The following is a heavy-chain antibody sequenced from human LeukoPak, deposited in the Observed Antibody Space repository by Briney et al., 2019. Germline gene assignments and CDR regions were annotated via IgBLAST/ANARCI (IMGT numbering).Heavy chain of an antibody. CDR1: GFTFSSYS. CDR2: INPSSSSI. Sequence: GGSLRLSCAASGFTFSSYSMSWVRQSPEKGLEWISFINPSSSSISYADSVWGRFTISRDNAKNSVYLQMSSLRAEDTAVYYCARGGALRPDYWGQGTLVTVSS. CDR3: ARGGALRPDY. V-gene: IGHV3-48*04. J-gene: IGHJ4*02. D-gene: IGHD1-26*01.